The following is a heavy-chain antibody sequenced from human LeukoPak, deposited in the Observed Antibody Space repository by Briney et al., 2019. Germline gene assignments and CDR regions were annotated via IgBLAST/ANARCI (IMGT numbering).Heavy chain of an antibody. D-gene: IGHD3-10*01. J-gene: IGHJ4*02. CDR2: IYYSGST. CDR3: ATQRPYYYGSGSYYHDY. Sequence: PSETLSLTCTVSGGSISSYYWSWIRQPAGKGLEWIGYIYYSGSTNYNPSLKSRVTISVDTSKNHFSLKLSSVTAADTAVYYCATQRPYYYGSGSYYHDYWGQGTLVTVSS. CDR1: GGSISSYY. V-gene: IGHV4-59*08.